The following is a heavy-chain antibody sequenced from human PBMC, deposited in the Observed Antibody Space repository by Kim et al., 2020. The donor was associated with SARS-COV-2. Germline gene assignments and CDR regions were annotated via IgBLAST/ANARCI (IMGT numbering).Heavy chain of an antibody. V-gene: IGHV4-34*01. Sequence: SETLSLTCAVYGGSFSGYYWSWIRQPPGKGLEWIGEINHSGSTNYNPSLKSRVTISVDTSKNQFSLKLSSVTAADTAVYYCAREPSSSSWPPPGAFDIWG. D-gene: IGHD6-13*01. J-gene: IGHJ3*02. CDR1: GGSFSGYY. CDR3: AREPSSSSWPPPGAFDI. CDR2: INHSGST.